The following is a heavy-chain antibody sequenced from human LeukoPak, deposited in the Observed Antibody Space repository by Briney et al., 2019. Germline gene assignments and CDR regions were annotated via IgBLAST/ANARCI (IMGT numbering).Heavy chain of an antibody. CDR3: AAEIQAVITHFAFIY. V-gene: IGHV3-7*01. CDR2: INPDGSEK. CDR1: VFTFRSYW. D-gene: IGHD4-23*01. J-gene: IGHJ4*02. Sequence: VGSLRLSCGASVFTFRSYWMSWVRQAPGKGLEWVANINPDGSEKHYVDSVKGRFTISRDNSKNTLYLQMNSLRAEDTAVYYCAAEIQAVITHFAFIYWGQGTLVTVSS.